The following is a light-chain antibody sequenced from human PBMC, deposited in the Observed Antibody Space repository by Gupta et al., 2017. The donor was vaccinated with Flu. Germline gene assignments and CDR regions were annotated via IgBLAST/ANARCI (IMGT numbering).Light chain of an antibody. J-gene: IGLJ3*02. Sequence: VLTPSPSASASLGASVKLTCTLSSGHSSYAIAWHQHQPEKGPRYLMNLNSDGRHNKGDGVPDRFSGSSSGAESDLTMSSLQSEDEANYYCQTWGTGFRVFGGGTKLTVL. CDR1: SGHSSYA. V-gene: IGLV4-69*01. CDR2: LNSDGRH. CDR3: QTWGTGFRV.